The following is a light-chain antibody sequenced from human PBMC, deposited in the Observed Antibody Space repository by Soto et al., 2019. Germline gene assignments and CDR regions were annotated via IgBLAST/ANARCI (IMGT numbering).Light chain of an antibody. Sequence: DVQMTQSPSSLSASVGDRVTITCRASQDINSYLAWYQQKPGNAPKSLIYGASSLQTGVPSRFGGSESGTDFTLTISNLQPEDSATYYCQQYNIYPLTFGGGTKVEIK. CDR1: QDINSY. CDR3: QQYNIYPLT. J-gene: IGKJ4*01. CDR2: GAS. V-gene: IGKV1D-16*01.